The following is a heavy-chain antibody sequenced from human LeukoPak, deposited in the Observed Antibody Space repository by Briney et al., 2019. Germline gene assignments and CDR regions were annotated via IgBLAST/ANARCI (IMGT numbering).Heavy chain of an antibody. V-gene: IGHV1-2*02. CDR3: ARDGAMDV. CDR1: GYTFIAHY. Sequence: ASVSVSCKPSGYTFIAHYMYSVRQAPGQGLEWMGWINANSGGTNYAQKFQGRVTMTRDTSTGTAYMELSRLRPDDTAVYYCARDGAMDVWGQGTTVTVSS. CDR2: INANSGGT. J-gene: IGHJ6*02.